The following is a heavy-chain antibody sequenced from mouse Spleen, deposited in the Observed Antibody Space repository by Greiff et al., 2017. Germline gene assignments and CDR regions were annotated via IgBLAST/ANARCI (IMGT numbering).Heavy chain of an antibody. V-gene: IGHV1-53*01. D-gene: IGHD2-3*01. CDR1: GYTFTSYW. Sequence: QVQLQQPGTELVKPGASVKLSCKASGYTFTSYWMHWVKQRPGQGLEWIGNINPSNGGTNYNEKFKSKATLTVDKSSSTAYMQLSSLTSEDSAVYYCARSLYDGYYGYYAMDYWGQGTSVTVSS. J-gene: IGHJ4*01. CDR2: INPSNGGT. CDR3: ARSLYDGYYGYYAMDY.